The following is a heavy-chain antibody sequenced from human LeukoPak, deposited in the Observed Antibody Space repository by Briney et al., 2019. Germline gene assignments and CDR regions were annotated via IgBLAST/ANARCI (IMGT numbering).Heavy chain of an antibody. Sequence: SETLSLTCTVSGDSISSGDYYWSWIRQPAGKGLEWIGRISSSGSTNYNPSLKSRVTISVDTSKNQFSLKLSSVTAADTAVYYCASGGIAAADYDAFDIWGQGTMVTVSS. CDR1: GDSISSGDYY. D-gene: IGHD6-13*01. CDR2: ISSSGST. J-gene: IGHJ3*02. V-gene: IGHV4-61*02. CDR3: ASGGIAAADYDAFDI.